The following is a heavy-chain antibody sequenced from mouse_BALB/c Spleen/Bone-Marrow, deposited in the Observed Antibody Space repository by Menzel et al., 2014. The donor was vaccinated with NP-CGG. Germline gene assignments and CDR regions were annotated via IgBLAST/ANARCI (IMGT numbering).Heavy chain of an antibody. CDR2: ISSGGSYT. V-gene: IGHV5-6*01. J-gene: IGHJ2*01. D-gene: IGHD2-3*01. CDR3: ARDGLDY. Sequence: EVHLVESGGDLVKPGGSLKLSCAASGFTFSSYGMSWVRQTPDKRLEWVATISSGGSYTYYPDSVKGRFTIPRDNAKNTLYLQMSSLKSEDTAMYYCARDGLDYWGQGTTLTVSS. CDR1: GFTFSSYG.